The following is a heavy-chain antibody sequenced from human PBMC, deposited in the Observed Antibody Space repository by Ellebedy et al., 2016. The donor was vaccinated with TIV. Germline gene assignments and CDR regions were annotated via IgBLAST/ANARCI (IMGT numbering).Heavy chain of an antibody. CDR2: IIGMFGTA. Sequence: SVKVSCKTSGVTFSSYGISWVRQAPGQGLEWMGGIIGMFGTANYAQKFQGRVTITADEPTSTVYMEVSSLRSEETAVYYCARVSGYYHGYLQHWGQGTLVIVSS. CDR1: GVTFSSYG. CDR3: ARVSGYYHGYLQH. D-gene: IGHD3-22*01. V-gene: IGHV1-69*13. J-gene: IGHJ1*01.